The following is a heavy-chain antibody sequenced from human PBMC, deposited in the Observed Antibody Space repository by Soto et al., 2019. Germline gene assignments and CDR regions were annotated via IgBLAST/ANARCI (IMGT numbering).Heavy chain of an antibody. CDR3: AHRVSMVRGSNNWFDP. J-gene: IGHJ5*02. Sequence: QITLKESGPTLVKPTQTLTLTCTFSGFSLSTSGVGVGWIRQPPGKALEWLALIYWDDDKRYSPSLKSRLTITKDTSKHQVVLTMTNMDPVDTATYYCAHRVSMVRGSNNWFDPWGQGTLVTVSS. V-gene: IGHV2-5*02. CDR1: GFSLSTSGVG. D-gene: IGHD3-10*01. CDR2: IYWDDDK.